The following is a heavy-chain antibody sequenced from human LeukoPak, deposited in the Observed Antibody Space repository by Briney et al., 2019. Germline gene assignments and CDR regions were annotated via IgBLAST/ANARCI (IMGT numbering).Heavy chain of an antibody. Sequence: PGGSLRLSCAASGFTFSDYWMNWVRQAPGKGLEWVSAISGSGSSTYYADSVKGRFTISRDNSKNTLFLQMNSLRAEDTAVYYCAKLSGGGENYWGQGTLVTVSS. CDR1: GFTFSDYW. D-gene: IGHD2-21*01. V-gene: IGHV3-23*01. CDR3: AKLSGGGENY. J-gene: IGHJ4*02. CDR2: ISGSGSST.